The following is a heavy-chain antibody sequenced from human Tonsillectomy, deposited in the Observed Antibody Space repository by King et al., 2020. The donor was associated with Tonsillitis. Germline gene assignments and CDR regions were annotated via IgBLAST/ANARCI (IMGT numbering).Heavy chain of an antibody. J-gene: IGHJ4*02. CDR1: GYTFTTYY. V-gene: IGHV1-46*01. Sequence: QLVQSGAEVKKPGASVRVSCKASGYTFTTYYMHWLRQAPGQGLAWMGVINPSNNSTIYAQRFQGRVTMTSDTSTSTVYMELSSLKSEDTAVYYCVRSNYGDSGIDYWGPGTLVTVSS. CDR3: VRSNYGDSGIDY. CDR2: INPSNNST. D-gene: IGHD4-17*01.